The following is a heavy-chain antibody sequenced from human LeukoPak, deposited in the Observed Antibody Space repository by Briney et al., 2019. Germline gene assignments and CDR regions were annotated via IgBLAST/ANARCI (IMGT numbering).Heavy chain of an antibody. CDR3: ASSGSYRFDY. CDR1: GFTFSSYD. V-gene: IGHV3-13*01. D-gene: IGHD1-26*01. J-gene: IGHJ4*02. CDR2: IGTAGDT. Sequence: GGSLRLSCAASGFTFSSYDMHWVRQATGKGLEWVSAIGTAGDTYYPGSVKGRFTISRDNAKNSLYLQMNSLRDEDTAVYYCASSGSYRFDYWGQGTLVTVSS.